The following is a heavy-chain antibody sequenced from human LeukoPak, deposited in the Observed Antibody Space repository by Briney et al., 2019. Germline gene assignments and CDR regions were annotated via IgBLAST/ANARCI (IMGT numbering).Heavy chain of an antibody. CDR1: GFTFSSYA. V-gene: IGHV3-23*01. D-gene: IGHD2-2*02. CDR3: AIVGSEYQLLYVRFDY. Sequence: SGGSLRLSCAASGFTFSSYAMSWVRQAPGKGLEWVSAISGSGGSTYYADSVKGRFTISRDNSKNTLYLQMNSLRAEDTAVYCCAIVGSEYQLLYVRFDYWGQGTLVTVSS. J-gene: IGHJ4*02. CDR2: ISGSGGST.